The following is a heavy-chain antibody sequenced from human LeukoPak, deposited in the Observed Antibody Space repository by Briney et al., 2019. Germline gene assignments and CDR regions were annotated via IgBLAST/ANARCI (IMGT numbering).Heavy chain of an antibody. V-gene: IGHV3-30*18. CDR2: ISYDGSNK. CDR1: GFTFSSYG. D-gene: IGHD6-6*01. Sequence: GGSLRLSCAASGFTFSSYGMHWVRQAPGKGLEWVAVISYDGSNKYYADSVEGRFTISRDNSKNTLYLQMNSLRAEDTAVYYCAKLFGSSSPFDYWGQGTLVTVSS. CDR3: AKLFGSSSPFDY. J-gene: IGHJ4*02.